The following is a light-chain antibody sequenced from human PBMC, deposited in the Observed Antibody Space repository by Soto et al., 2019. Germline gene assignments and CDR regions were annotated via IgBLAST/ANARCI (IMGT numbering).Light chain of an antibody. J-gene: IGKJ4*01. CDR2: GAS. CDR1: QSVTSR. V-gene: IGKV1-5*01. CDR3: QQYNSYSLT. Sequence: DIQMTQSPSTLSASVGDRVTITCRASQSVTSRLAWYQQKPGKAPKLLIYGASNLESGVPSRFSGSGSGTEVTLTISSLQPDEFATYYCQQYNSYSLTFGGGTTVEIK.